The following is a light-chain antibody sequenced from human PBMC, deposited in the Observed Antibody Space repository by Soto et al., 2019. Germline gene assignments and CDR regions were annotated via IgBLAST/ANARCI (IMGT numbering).Light chain of an antibody. CDR2: DVS. J-gene: IGLJ1*01. CDR3: SSYTSSSTLYV. CDR1: SSDVGGYNY. V-gene: IGLV2-14*01. Sequence: QSALTQPASVSGSPGQSITISCTGTSSDVGGYNYVSWYQQHPGKAPKLMIYDVSTRPSGVSNPFSSSKSGNTASLTISGLQAEDEADYYCSSYTSSSTLYVFGTGTKLTVL.